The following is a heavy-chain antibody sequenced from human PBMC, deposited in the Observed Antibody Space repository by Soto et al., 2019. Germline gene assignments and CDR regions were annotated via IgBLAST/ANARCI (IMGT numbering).Heavy chain of an antibody. Sequence: EVQLVESGGGLVQPGGSLRLSCAASGFTFSSYSMNWVRQAPGKGVEWVSYIRSSSSTICYADFVNGPFTISRDNAKNSLYLQMNCLRAEYTAGYYCARETHWLTWFAPWGQGTRVPVSS. CDR1: GFTFSSYS. CDR2: IRSSSSTI. CDR3: ARETHWLTWFAP. V-gene: IGHV3-48*01. J-gene: IGHJ5*02. D-gene: IGHD6-19*01.